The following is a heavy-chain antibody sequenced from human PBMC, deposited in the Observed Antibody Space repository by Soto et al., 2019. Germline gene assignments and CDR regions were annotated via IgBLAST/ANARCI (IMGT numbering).Heavy chain of an antibody. D-gene: IGHD3-10*01. Sequence: EVQLLESGGGLVQPGGSLRPSCAASGFTFSSYAMSWVRQAPGKGLEWVSAISGSGGSTYYADSVKGRFTISRDNSKNALYRQMNSLRAEDTAGYYCAKSDARLWFGELVTYWGQGTLVTVSS. V-gene: IGHV3-23*01. CDR3: AKSDARLWFGELVTY. CDR1: GFTFSSYA. J-gene: IGHJ4*02. CDR2: ISGSGGST.